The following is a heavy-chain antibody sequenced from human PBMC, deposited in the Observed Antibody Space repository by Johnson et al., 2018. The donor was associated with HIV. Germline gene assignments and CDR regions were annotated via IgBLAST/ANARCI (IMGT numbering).Heavy chain of an antibody. CDR3: ARDGPWLQSQRDAFDV. CDR1: GFTFSSYW. CDR2: IKQDGTEK. D-gene: IGHD5-24*01. Sequence: VQLVESGGGLVQPGGSLRLSCAASGFTFSSYWMSWVRQAPGTGLERVANIKQDGTEKYYVGSVKVRLPTSRDNAKNSLYLQMNSLRAEDTAVYYCARDGPWLQSQRDAFDVWGRGTMVTVSS. V-gene: IGHV3-7*01. J-gene: IGHJ3*01.